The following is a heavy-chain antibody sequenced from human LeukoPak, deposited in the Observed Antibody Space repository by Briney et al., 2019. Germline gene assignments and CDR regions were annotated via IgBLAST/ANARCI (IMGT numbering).Heavy chain of an antibody. D-gene: IGHD2-2*02. Sequence: ASVKVSCKASGYTFTSYAMHWVRQAPGQRLEWMGWINAGNGNTKYSQKFQGRVTITRDTSANTAYMELSSLRSEDTAVYYCARVMLMDCSSTSCYTPYYYYGMDVWGQGTTVTVSS. CDR1: GYTFTSYA. V-gene: IGHV1-3*01. CDR2: INAGNGNT. CDR3: ARVMLMDCSSTSCYTPYYYYGMDV. J-gene: IGHJ6*02.